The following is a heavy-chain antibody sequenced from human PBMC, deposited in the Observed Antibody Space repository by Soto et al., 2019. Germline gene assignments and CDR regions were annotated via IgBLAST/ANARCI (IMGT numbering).Heavy chain of an antibody. Sequence: PSETLSLTCTVSGCSISSGGYYWSWIRQHPGKGLEWIGYIYYSGSTYYNPSLKSRVTISVDTSKNQFSLKLSSVTAADTAVYYCARCASGIVGAFDIWGQGTMVTVSS. V-gene: IGHV4-31*03. CDR3: ARCASGIVGAFDI. D-gene: IGHD3-16*02. J-gene: IGHJ3*02. CDR2: IYYSGST. CDR1: GCSISSGGYY.